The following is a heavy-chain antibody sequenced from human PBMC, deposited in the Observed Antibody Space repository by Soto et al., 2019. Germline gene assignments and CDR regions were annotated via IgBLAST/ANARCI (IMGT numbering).Heavy chain of an antibody. CDR2: ISSSSSYI. D-gene: IGHD2-2*01. J-gene: IGHJ4*02. CDR1: GFTFSSYS. CDR3: ARGGRGRVGYCSSTSCPGFDY. V-gene: IGHV3-21*01. Sequence: EVQLVESGGGLVKPGGSLRLSCAASGFTFSSYSMNWVRQAPGKGLEWVSSISSSSSYIYYADSVKGRFTISRDNAKNSLYLQMNSLRAEDTAVYYCARGGRGRVGYCSSTSCPGFDYWGQGTLVTVSS.